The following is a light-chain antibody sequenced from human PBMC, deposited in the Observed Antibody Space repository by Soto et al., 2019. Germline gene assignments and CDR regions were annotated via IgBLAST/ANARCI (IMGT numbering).Light chain of an antibody. CDR2: KVG. CDR1: SSDLGGLNY. J-gene: IGLJ3*02. Sequence: QSALTQPASVSGSPGQSITIPCSGHSSDLGGLNYVSWYQQHPGKVPKLIIYKVGNRPSGISDRFSASKSGNTPSLTISGLQAEDEAHYYCRSYTPVPSPQWVFAGGTKLTVL. V-gene: IGLV2-14*01. CDR3: RSYTPVPSPQWV.